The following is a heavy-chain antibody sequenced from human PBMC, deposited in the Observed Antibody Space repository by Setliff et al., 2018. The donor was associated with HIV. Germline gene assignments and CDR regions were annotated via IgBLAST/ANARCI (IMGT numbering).Heavy chain of an antibody. CDR1: GFTFSSYA. J-gene: IGHJ6*04. CDR2: ISSNGGNT. D-gene: IGHD3-10*01. V-gene: IGHV3-64*01. Sequence: GGSLRLSCAASGFTFSSYAMHWVRQAPGKGLEYVSSISSNGGNTYYASSLKGRFTISRDNSKNTLYLQMGSLRAEDMAVYYCTNDEVGFPRITFIKVIVRMWGEGTTVTVSS. CDR3: TNDEVGFPRITFIKVIVRM.